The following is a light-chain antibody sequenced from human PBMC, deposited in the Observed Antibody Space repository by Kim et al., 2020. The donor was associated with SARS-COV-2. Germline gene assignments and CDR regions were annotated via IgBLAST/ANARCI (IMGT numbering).Light chain of an antibody. V-gene: IGKV3-20*01. J-gene: IGKJ1*01. Sequence: SPGERPTLPCRASQSVTNNYLAWYQQKPGQAPRLLIYAASSRATGIPDRFSGGGSGTDFTLTISRLEPEDFAVYYCQQYGSSPWAFGQGTKVDIK. CDR2: AAS. CDR3: QQYGSSPWA. CDR1: QSVTNNY.